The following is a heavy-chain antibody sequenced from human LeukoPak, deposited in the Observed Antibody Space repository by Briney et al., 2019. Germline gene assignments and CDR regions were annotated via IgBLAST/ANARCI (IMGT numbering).Heavy chain of an antibody. D-gene: IGHD4-17*01. Sequence: SETLSLTCAVYGGSFSGYYWSWIRQHPGKGLEWIGEINHSGSTNYNPSLKSRVTISVDTSKNQFSLKLSSVTAADTAVYYCARGYDGDYYYYYYMDVWGKGTTVTVSS. CDR2: INHSGST. CDR1: GGSFSGYY. J-gene: IGHJ6*03. CDR3: ARGYDGDYYYYYYMDV. V-gene: IGHV4-34*01.